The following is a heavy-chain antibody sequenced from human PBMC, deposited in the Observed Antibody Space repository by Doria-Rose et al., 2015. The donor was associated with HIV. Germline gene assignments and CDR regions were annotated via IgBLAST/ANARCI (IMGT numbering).Heavy chain of an antibody. V-gene: IGHV2-26*01. Sequence: SGPVLVKSTETLTLTCTVSGVSLSSPGMGVSWIRQPPGKALEWLANIFSDDERSYKTSLKSRLTISRGTSKSQVVITMTDMDPVDTATYYCARIKSSRWYHKYYFDFWGQGTLVIVSA. D-gene: IGHD6-13*01. J-gene: IGHJ4*02. CDR3: ARIKSSRWYHKYYFDF. CDR2: IFSDDER. CDR1: GVSLSSPGMG.